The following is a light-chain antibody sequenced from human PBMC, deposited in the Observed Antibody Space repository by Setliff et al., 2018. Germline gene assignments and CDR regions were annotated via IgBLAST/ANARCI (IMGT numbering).Light chain of an antibody. J-gene: IGLJ1*01. V-gene: IGLV2-14*03. CDR3: NAYTAGTTYV. Sequence: QSVLAQPASVSGSPGQSITISCSGTSNDVGSYDLVSWCQQHPGKAPKLIIYGVSDRPSGVSSRFSGSKSGNTASLTISGLQTEDEADYYCNAYTAGTTYVFGTGTKVTVL. CDR1: SNDVGSYDL. CDR2: GVS.